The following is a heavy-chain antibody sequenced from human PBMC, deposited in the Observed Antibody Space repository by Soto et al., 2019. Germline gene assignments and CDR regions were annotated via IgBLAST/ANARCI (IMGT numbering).Heavy chain of an antibody. D-gene: IGHD3-3*01. J-gene: IGHJ3*02. Sequence: ASVKVSCKASGYTFTSYGISWVRQAPGQGLEWMGWISAYNGNTNYAQKLQGRVTMTTDTSTSTAYMELRSLRSDDTAVYYCAREKAARITIFGVATQDAFDIWGQGTMVTVSS. CDR3: AREKAARITIFGVATQDAFDI. CDR1: GYTFTSYG. CDR2: ISAYNGNT. V-gene: IGHV1-18*01.